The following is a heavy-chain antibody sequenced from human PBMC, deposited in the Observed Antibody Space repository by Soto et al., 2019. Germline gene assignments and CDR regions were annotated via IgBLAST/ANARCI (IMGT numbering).Heavy chain of an antibody. D-gene: IGHD6-6*01. CDR1: GFSFSGFA. CDR2: ITGTGVSI. V-gene: IGHV3-23*01. J-gene: IGHJ4*02. CDR3: AKDPIPYSSSYDLDH. Sequence: EVQLLESGGGLVQPGGSLRLSCVASGFSFSGFAMSWVRQAPGKGLVWVSSITGTGVSIYYADSVRGRFTISRDNWNHSLYLQMSSLRAEDTARYYCAKDPIPYSSSYDLDHWGRGALVTVSS.